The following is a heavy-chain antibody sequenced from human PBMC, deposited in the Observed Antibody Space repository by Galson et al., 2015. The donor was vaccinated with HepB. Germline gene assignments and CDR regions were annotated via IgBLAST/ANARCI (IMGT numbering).Heavy chain of an antibody. Sequence: QSGAEVKKPGESLKISCKGSGYSFTSYWIGWVRQMPGKGLEWMGIIYPGDSDTRYSPSFQGQVTISADKSISTAYLQWSSLKASDTAMYYCARHGSNVDTAMVPFDYWGQGTLVTVSS. D-gene: IGHD5-18*01. CDR3: ARHGSNVDTAMVPFDY. J-gene: IGHJ4*02. CDR1: GYSFTSYW. CDR2: IYPGDSDT. V-gene: IGHV5-51*01.